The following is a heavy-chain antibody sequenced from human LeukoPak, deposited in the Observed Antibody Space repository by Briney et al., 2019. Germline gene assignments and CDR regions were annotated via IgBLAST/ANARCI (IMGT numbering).Heavy chain of an antibody. V-gene: IGHV4-28*01. CDR3: ARRARGNGMDV. J-gene: IGHJ6*02. CDR1: GYSISSSNW. D-gene: IGHD1-26*01. Sequence: SETLSLTCAVSGYSISSSNWWGWIRQPPGKGLEWIGYIYYSGSTYYNPSLKSRVTMSVDTSKNQFSLKLSSVTAVDTAVYYCARRARGNGMDVWGQGTTDTVSS. CDR2: IYYSGST.